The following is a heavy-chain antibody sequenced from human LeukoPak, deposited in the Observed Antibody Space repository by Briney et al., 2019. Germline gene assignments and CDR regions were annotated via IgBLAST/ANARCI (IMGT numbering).Heavy chain of an antibody. D-gene: IGHD3-22*01. CDR1: GYIFTGYY. Sequence: ASVKVSCKASGYIFTGYYIHWVRQAPGQGLEWMGWINPHSGGTNYAQKFQGRVTMTRDTSISTAYMELSRLRSDDTAVYYCARDRDYYDSIGYYYEGGSLDYWGQGTLVTVSP. J-gene: IGHJ4*02. CDR3: ARDRDYYDSIGYYYEGGSLDY. V-gene: IGHV1-2*02. CDR2: INPHSGGT.